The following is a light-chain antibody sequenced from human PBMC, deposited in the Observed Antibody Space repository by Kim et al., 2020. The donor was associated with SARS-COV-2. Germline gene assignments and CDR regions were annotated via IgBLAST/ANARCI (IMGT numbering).Light chain of an antibody. Sequence: ASGGDSVSITCRASQNIATYLNWYQQKPGRAPSLLSYAASSLQRGVPSRFSGSGYGTDVTLTISSLQPEDFATYYCQQTYSTPRTFGQGTKVDIK. V-gene: IGKV1-39*01. CDR2: AAS. J-gene: IGKJ1*01. CDR3: QQTYSTPRT. CDR1: QNIATY.